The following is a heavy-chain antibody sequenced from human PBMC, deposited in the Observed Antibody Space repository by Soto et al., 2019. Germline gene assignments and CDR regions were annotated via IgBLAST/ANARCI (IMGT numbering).Heavy chain of an antibody. D-gene: IGHD2-15*01. J-gene: IGHJ4*02. CDR2: INWDDDK. V-gene: IGHV2-70*19. CDR3: ARTSGSGGSPFDF. Sequence: SGPTLVNPTQTLTLTCTVSGFSLSSSGVFVSWVRQPPGKALEWLAVINWDDDKTYSTSLKTRLTTSKDTSKNQVVLTMTNMDPVDTGTYYCARTSGSGGSPFDFWGQGTLVTVS. CDR1: GFSLSSSGVF.